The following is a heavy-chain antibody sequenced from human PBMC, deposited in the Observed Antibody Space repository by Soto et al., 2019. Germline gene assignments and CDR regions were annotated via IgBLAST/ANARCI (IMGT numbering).Heavy chain of an antibody. J-gene: IGHJ5*02. CDR3: ARDVGGSVVPHWFDP. D-gene: IGHD3-22*01. CDR1: GHSISADY. Sequence: QVQLQESGPGLVKASETLSLSCTVSGHSISADYWSCIRQPAGKRLEWIGRVDASGNTNYNPSLKSRVTMSVDTSKNQFFLKVRSVTAADTAMYFCARDVGGSVVPHWFDPWGQGALVTVSS. V-gene: IGHV4-4*07. CDR2: VDASGNT.